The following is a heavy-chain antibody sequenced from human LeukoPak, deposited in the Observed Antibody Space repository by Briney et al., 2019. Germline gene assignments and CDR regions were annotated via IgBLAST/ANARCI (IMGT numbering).Heavy chain of an antibody. V-gene: IGHV3-7*03. CDR1: GFTFSSYW. J-gene: IGHJ4*02. Sequence: GGSLRLSCAASGFTFSSYWMSWVRQAPGKGLEWVANIRQDGNEKYYVDSVKGRFIISRDNAKNSLYLQINSLRAEDTAVYFCATSKLEWLFNFYYWGQGTLVTVSS. D-gene: IGHD3-3*01. CDR3: ATSKLEWLFNFYY. CDR2: IRQDGNEK.